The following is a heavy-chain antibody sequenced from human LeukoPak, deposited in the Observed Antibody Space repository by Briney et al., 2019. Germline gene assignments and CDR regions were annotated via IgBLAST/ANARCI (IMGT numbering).Heavy chain of an antibody. J-gene: IGHJ4*02. Sequence: SETLSLTCTVSGGSISSYYWSWIRQPPGKGLEWIGYIYYSGSTNYNPSLRSRVTISVDTSKNQFSLKLSSVNAADTAVYYCARGGNYGDYDGYFDYWGQGTLVTVSS. D-gene: IGHD4-17*01. CDR1: GGSISSYY. V-gene: IGHV4-59*08. CDR3: ARGGNYGDYDGYFDY. CDR2: IYYSGST.